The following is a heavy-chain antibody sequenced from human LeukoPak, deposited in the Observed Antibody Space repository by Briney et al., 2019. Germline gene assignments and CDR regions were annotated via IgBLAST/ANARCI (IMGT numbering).Heavy chain of an antibody. CDR1: GYTFTSYY. CDR2: INPSGGST. Sequence: ASVKVSCKASGYTFTSYYMQWVRQAPGQGLEWMGIINPSGGSTSYAQKFQGRVTMTRDTSTSTVYMELSSLRSEDTAVYYCARVVGSSGWPGNNWFDPWGQGTLVTVSS. D-gene: IGHD6-19*01. CDR3: ARVVGSSGWPGNNWFDP. J-gene: IGHJ5*02. V-gene: IGHV1-46*01.